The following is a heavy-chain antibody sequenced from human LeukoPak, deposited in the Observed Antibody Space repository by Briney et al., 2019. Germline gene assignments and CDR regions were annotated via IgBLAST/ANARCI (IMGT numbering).Heavy chain of an antibody. CDR2: IRKDGNDE. D-gene: IGHD5-18*01. Sequence: GGSLRLSCAASGFTFSNYWMSWVRQAPGKGLEWVANIRKDGNDEYYVDSVKGRLTISRDNATNSLYLQMNSLRAEDTAVYYCAGLDTIMVRDGGYWGQGTLVIVSS. V-gene: IGHV3-7*01. J-gene: IGHJ4*02. CDR3: AGLDTIMVRDGGY. CDR1: GFTFSNYW.